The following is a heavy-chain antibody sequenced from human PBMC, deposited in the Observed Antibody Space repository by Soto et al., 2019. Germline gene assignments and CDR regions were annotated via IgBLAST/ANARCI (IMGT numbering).Heavy chain of an antibody. CDR1: GGSISSYY. CDR3: ARSPIVVVTPRHFDY. V-gene: IGHV4-59*01. D-gene: IGHD2-21*02. J-gene: IGHJ4*02. CDR2: IYYSGST. Sequence: SETLSLTCTVSGGSISSYYWSWIRQPPGKGLEWIGYIYYSGSTNYNPSLKSRVTISVDTSKNQFSLKLSSVTAADTAVYYCARSPIVVVTPRHFDYWGQGTLVTVS.